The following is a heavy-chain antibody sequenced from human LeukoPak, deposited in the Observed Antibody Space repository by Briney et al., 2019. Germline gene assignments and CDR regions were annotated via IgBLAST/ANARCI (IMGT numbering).Heavy chain of an antibody. D-gene: IGHD5-18*01. J-gene: IGHJ4*02. CDR2: IYYSGST. Sequence: PSETLSLTCTVSGGSISSSSYYWGWIRQPPGKGLEWIGSIYYSGSTYYNPSLKSRVTISVDTSKNQFSLKLSSVTAADTAVYYCARVRYCYGSPFDYWGQGTLVTVSS. V-gene: IGHV4-39*07. CDR1: GGSISSSSYY. CDR3: ARVRYCYGSPFDY.